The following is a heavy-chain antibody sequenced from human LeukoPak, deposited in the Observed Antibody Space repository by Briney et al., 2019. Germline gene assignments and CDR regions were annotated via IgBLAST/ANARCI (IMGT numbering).Heavy chain of an antibody. Sequence: SETLSLTCAVYGGSFSGYYWSWSRQPPGNGLEWIGEINHSGSTNYNPSLKSRVTISVDTSKNQFALKLSSVTAADTAVYYCARGRNSYSSGWFRDYGMDVWGKGTTVTVSS. CDR1: GGSFSGYY. J-gene: IGHJ6*04. V-gene: IGHV4-34*01. D-gene: IGHD6-19*01. CDR3: ARGRNSYSSGWFRDYGMDV. CDR2: INHSGST.